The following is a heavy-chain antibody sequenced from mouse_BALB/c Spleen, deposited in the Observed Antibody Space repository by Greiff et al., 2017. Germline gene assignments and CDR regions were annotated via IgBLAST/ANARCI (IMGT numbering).Heavy chain of an antibody. CDR1: GYTFTSYY. J-gene: IGHJ3*01. D-gene: IGHD2-4*01. CDR3: ARENGLRSGFAY. V-gene: IGHV1S56*01. CDR2: IYPGNVNT. Sequence: QVQLQQSGPELVKPGASVRISCKASGYTFTSYYIHWVKQRPGQGLEWIGWIYPGNVNTKYNEKFKGKATLTADKSSSTAYMQLSSLTSEDSAVYFCARENGLRSGFAYWGQGTLVTVSA.